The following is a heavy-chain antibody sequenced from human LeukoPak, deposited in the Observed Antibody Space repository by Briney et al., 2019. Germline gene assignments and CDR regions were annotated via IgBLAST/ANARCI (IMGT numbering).Heavy chain of an antibody. D-gene: IGHD2-2*01. J-gene: IGHJ6*04. CDR2: IYTSGST. Sequence: PSETLSLTCTVSGGSISSYYWSWIRQPAGKGLEWIGRIYTSGSTNYNPSLKSRVTMSVDTSKNQFSLKLSSVTAADTAVYYCARGHIVGGPAGGPVENDGWGKGTTVTVSS. CDR1: GGSISSYY. CDR3: ARGHIVGGPAGGPVENDG. V-gene: IGHV4-4*07.